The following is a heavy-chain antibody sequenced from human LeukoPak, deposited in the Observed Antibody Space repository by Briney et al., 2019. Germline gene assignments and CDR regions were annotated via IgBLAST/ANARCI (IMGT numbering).Heavy chain of an antibody. Sequence: GGSLRLSCAASGFTFDAYAMHWVRQAPGKGLEWVSGISWNSDSTGYADSVKGRFTISRDNAKNSLYLQMHSLRPEDTALYYWAKPKTNYSGWDFFYNWGQGTLVTVSS. CDR1: GFTFDAYA. J-gene: IGHJ4*02. D-gene: IGHD6-19*01. CDR2: ISWNSDST. V-gene: IGHV3-9*01. CDR3: AKPKTNYSGWDFFYN.